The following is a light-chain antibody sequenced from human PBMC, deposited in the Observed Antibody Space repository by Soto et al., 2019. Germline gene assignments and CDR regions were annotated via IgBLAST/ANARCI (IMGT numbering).Light chain of an antibody. V-gene: IGKV3-20*01. Sequence: NVLTQSPGTLSLSPGERATLSCRASQTVSGNYVAWYQQKPGQTPRLLIYGASSRATDIPDRFSGSGSGTDLTLTITRLEPEDFAVYHCQQYGDSPLTFGGGTKVEIK. CDR1: QTVSGNY. J-gene: IGKJ4*01. CDR2: GAS. CDR3: QQYGDSPLT.